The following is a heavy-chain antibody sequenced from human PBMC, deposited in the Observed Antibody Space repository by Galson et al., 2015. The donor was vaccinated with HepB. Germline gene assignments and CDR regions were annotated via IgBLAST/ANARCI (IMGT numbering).Heavy chain of an antibody. V-gene: IGHV1-2*06. Sequence: SVKVSCKASGYIFSGYYIHWVRQAPGQGLEWMGRINPNSGGTNYAQKFQGRVTMTTDTSTSTAFMELRSLKSDDTAVYYCARDSTSSDFGRYYYYGMDVWGQGTTVTVSS. J-gene: IGHJ6*02. CDR3: ARDSTSSDFGRYYYYGMDV. CDR2: INPNSGGT. D-gene: IGHD6-6*01. CDR1: GYIFSGYY.